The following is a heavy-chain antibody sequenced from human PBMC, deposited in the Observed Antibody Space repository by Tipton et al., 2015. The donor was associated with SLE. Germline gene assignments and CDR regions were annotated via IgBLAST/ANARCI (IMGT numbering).Heavy chain of an antibody. J-gene: IGHJ5*02. V-gene: IGHV4-59*11. D-gene: IGHD7-27*01. CDR1: GGSISSHY. CDR3: ARPQAGEGGWFDP. Sequence: LRLSCTVSGGSISSHYWSWIRQPPGKGLEWIGYIYYSGSTNYNPSLKSRVTISVDTSKNQFSLKLSSVTAADTAVYYCARPQAGEGGWFDPWGQGTLVTVSS. CDR2: IYYSGST.